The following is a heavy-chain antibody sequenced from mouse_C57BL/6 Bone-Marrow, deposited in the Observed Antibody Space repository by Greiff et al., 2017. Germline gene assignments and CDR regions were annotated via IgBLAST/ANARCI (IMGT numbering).Heavy chain of an antibody. CDR1: GFSLTSSG. Sequence: VMLVESGPGLVQPSQSLSITCTVSGFSLTSSGVHWVRQSPGKGLEWLGVIWSGGSTDYNAAFISRLSISKDNSKSQVFFKMNRLQADDTAIYYCANYDYDVSFAYWGQGTLVTVSA. V-gene: IGHV2-2*01. CDR3: ANYDYDVSFAY. J-gene: IGHJ3*01. CDR2: IWSGGST. D-gene: IGHD2-4*01.